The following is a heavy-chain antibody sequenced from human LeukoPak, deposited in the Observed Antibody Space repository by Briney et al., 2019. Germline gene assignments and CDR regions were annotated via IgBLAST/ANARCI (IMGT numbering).Heavy chain of an antibody. CDR3: ARVKAGYYYYMDV. J-gene: IGHJ6*03. V-gene: IGHV3-23*01. D-gene: IGHD3-10*01. Sequence: GGSLRLSCAASRFTFSTFAMSWVRRAPGKGLEWVSGITGSGNTAFYADSVKGRFTISRDNSKNTLYLQMSSLRAEDTAVYYCARVKAGYYYYMDVWGKGTTVTVSS. CDR2: ITGSGNTA. CDR1: RFTFSTFA.